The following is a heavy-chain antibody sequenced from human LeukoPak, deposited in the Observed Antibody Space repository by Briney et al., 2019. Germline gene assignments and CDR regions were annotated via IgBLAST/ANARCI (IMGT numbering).Heavy chain of an antibody. J-gene: IGHJ4*02. CDR2: ISGCGGST. CDR3: AKDLPSTYYDILTGPEDPDY. CDR1: GFTFSSYA. Sequence: GGSLRLSCAASGFTFSSYAMSWVRQAPGKGLEWVSAISGCGGSTYYADSVKGRFTISRDNSKNTLYLQMNSLRAEDTAVYYCAKDLPSTYYDILTGPEDPDYWGQGTLVTVSS. V-gene: IGHV3-23*01. D-gene: IGHD3-9*01.